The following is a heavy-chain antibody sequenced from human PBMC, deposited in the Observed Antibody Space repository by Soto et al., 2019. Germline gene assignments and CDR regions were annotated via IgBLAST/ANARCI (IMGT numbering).Heavy chain of an antibody. CDR3: ARDQADCSGGSCYTQPQGYYYYYMDV. CDR2: IWYDGSNK. Sequence: GGSLRLSCAASGFTFSSYGMHWVRQAPGKGLEWVAVIWYDGSNKYYADSVKGRFTISRDNSKNTLYLQMNSLRAEDTAVYYCARDQADCSGGSCYTQPQGYYYYYMDVWGKGTTVTVSS. J-gene: IGHJ6*03. CDR1: GFTFSSYG. D-gene: IGHD2-15*01. V-gene: IGHV3-33*01.